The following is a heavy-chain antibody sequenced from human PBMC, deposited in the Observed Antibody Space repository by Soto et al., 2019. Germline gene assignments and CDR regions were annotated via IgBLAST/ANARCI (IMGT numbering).Heavy chain of an antibody. Sequence: GGSLRLSCAASGFTFSNAWMNWVRQAPGKGLEWVGRIKSKTDGGTTDYAAPVKGRFTISRDDSKNTLYLQMNSLKTEDTAVYYCTTRYQDYGDYEGYYGMDVWGQGTTVTVSS. CDR1: GFTFSNAW. J-gene: IGHJ6*02. CDR3: TTRYQDYGDYEGYYGMDV. CDR2: IKSKTDGGTT. V-gene: IGHV3-15*07. D-gene: IGHD4-17*01.